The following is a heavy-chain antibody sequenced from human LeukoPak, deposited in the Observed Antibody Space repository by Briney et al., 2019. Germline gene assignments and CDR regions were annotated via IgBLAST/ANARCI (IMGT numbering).Heavy chain of an antibody. D-gene: IGHD1-26*01. CDR1: GFTFSGSV. Sequence: AGGSLRLSCAASGFTFSGSVMHWVRQASGKGLEWVGRIRSKANSYATAYAASVKGRFTISRDDSKNTAYLQMNSLKTEDTAVYYCTGNIVGATILGGQGTLVTVSS. V-gene: IGHV3-73*01. J-gene: IGHJ4*02. CDR3: TGNIVGATIL. CDR2: IRSKANSYAT.